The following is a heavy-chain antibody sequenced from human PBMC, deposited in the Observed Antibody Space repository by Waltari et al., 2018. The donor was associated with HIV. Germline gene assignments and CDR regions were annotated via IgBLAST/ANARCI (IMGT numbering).Heavy chain of an antibody. CDR3: ARTRIPSSGWYVDY. Sequence: QVQLQESGPGLVKPSQTLSLTCTVSGGSISRGTYYWSWIRQPSGNGLEWIGRIYTSGSTNYNPSLKSRLTISVDTSKNQFSLKLSSVTAADTAVYYCARTRIPSSGWYVDYWGQGTLVTVSS. CDR2: IYTSGST. V-gene: IGHV4-61*02. D-gene: IGHD6-19*01. J-gene: IGHJ4*02. CDR1: GGSISRGTYY.